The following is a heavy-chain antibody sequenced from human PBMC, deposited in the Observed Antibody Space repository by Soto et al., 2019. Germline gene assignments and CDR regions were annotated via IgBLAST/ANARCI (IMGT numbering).Heavy chain of an antibody. CDR3: ARVSPPRGYYAY. V-gene: IGHV1-69*01. J-gene: IGHJ4*02. CDR1: GGTFNTFA. CDR2: IIPMFGTA. D-gene: IGHD3-22*01. Sequence: QVQLVQSGAEVKKPGSSVKVSCMASGGTFNTFAISWVRQAPGQGLECMGGIIPMFGTAHYAQKFQGRVTITADESTCTVYMELSSLRSEDTAVYYCARVSPPRGYYAYWGQGTLVTVSS.